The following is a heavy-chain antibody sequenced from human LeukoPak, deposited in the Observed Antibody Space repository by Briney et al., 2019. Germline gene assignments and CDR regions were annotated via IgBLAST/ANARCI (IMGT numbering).Heavy chain of an antibody. CDR2: ISYDGSNK. J-gene: IGHJ4*02. D-gene: IGHD3-16*01. CDR1: RFTFSSYA. Sequence: PGGSLRLSCAASRFTFSSYAMHWVRQAPGKGLEWVAVISYDGSNKYYADSVKGRFTISRDNSKNTLYLQMNSLRAEDTAVYYCAREVGGFDYWGQGTLVTVSS. CDR3: AREVGGFDY. V-gene: IGHV3-30-3*01.